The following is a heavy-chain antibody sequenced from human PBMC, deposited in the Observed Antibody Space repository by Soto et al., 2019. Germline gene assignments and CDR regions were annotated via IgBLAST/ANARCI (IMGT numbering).Heavy chain of an antibody. CDR1: GFTVSNY. CDR3: ARHGYSYGGGYFDY. V-gene: IGHV3-66*04. D-gene: IGHD5-18*01. J-gene: IGHJ4*02. Sequence: EVQLVESGGGLVQPGGSLRLSCAASGFTVSNYMSWVRQAPGKGLEWVSVIYSGGSAYYADSVKGRFTISRDNSKNTLYLQMHSLRAEDTAVYYCARHGYSYGGGYFDYWGQGTLVTVSS. CDR2: IYSGGSA.